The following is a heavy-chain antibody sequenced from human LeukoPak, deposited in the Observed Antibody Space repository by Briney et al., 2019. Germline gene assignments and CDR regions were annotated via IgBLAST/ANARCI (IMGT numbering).Heavy chain of an antibody. CDR3: ASGDNDPLFDY. CDR1: GVSLSSGGYY. J-gene: IGHJ4*02. D-gene: IGHD1-1*01. V-gene: IGHV4-31*03. Sequence: SETLSRTCTVSGVSLSSGGYYWSWIRQHPGKGLEWIGSIYYSGSTNYNPSLQGRVTISLDTSRNQFSLKLSSVTAADTAVYYCASGDNDPLFDYWGQGTLVTVSS. CDR2: IYYSGST.